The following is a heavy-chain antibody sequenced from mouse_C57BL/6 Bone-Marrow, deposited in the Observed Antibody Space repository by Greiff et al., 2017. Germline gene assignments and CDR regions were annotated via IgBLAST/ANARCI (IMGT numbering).Heavy chain of an antibody. CDR1: GYTFTSYW. CDR3: ARERDSSGLQAMDY. CDR2: IDPSDSYT. Sequence: QVQLKQPGAELVMPGASVKLSCKASGYTFTSYWMHWVKQRPGQGLEWIGEIDPSDSYTNYNQKFKGKSTLTVDKSSSTAYMQLSSLTSEDSAVYYCARERDSSGLQAMDYWGQGTSVTVSS. V-gene: IGHV1-69*01. D-gene: IGHD3-2*02. J-gene: IGHJ4*01.